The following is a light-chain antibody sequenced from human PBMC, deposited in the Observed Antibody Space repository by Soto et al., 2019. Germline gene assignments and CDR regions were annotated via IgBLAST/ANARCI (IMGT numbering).Light chain of an antibody. CDR3: QQYVTSPLT. V-gene: IGKV3-20*01. CDR1: QSVSSY. CDR2: EAS. J-gene: IGKJ4*01. Sequence: EIVMTQSPAALSVSPGERATLSCRASQSVSSYLAWYQQKPGQAPRLLIYEASSRSTGIPDRFSGSASGTDFTLTISRLEPEDFAVYYCQQYVTSPLTFGGGTKVDIK.